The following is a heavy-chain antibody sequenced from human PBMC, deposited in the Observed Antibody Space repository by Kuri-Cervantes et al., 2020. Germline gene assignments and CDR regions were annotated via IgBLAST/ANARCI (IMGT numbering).Heavy chain of an antibody. CDR1: GFTFDDYA. CDR3: AKDFTSFAQIPDAFDI. J-gene: IGHJ3*02. Sequence: GESLKISCAASGFTFDDYAMHWVRQAPGKGLEWVSLISWDGGSTYYADSVKGRFAISRDNSKNSLYLQMNSLRAEDTALYYCAKDFTSFAQIPDAFDIWGQGTMVTVSS. V-gene: IGHV3-43D*04. D-gene: IGHD2-2*01. CDR2: ISWDGGST.